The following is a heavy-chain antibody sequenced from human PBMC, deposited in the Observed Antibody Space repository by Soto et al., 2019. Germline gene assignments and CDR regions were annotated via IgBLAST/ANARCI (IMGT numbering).Heavy chain of an antibody. CDR1: RYIFATDW. CDR3: GSRVAAHPYFDF. CDR2: IFPCDSDT. D-gene: IGHD6-6*01. V-gene: IGHV5-51*04. J-gene: IGHJ4*02. Sequence: GQTPKISCTGSRYIFATDWITWVRQLPGQGLGQLGIIFPCDSDTTYSTSLHAQVTISAHKPLNTAYLPWSRPKASDTAVPYCGSRVAAHPYFDFWGQGALVTVSS.